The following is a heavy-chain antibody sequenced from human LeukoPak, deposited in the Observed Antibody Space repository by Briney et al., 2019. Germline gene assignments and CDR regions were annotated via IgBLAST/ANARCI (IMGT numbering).Heavy chain of an antibody. V-gene: IGHV4-59*08. Sequence: SETLSLTCTVSGGSISGYYWSWIRQPPGKGLEWIGYIYYSGSTKYNPSLKSRVTISVDTSKKQFCLMLTSVTAADTAMYFCATTILSDTFDIWGQGTMVTVSS. D-gene: IGHD3-9*01. CDR1: GGSISGYY. CDR2: IYYSGST. J-gene: IGHJ3*02. CDR3: ATTILSDTFDI.